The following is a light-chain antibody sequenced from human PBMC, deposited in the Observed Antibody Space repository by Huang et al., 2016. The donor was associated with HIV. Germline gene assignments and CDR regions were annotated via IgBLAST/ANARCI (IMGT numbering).Light chain of an antibody. Sequence: DIQMTQSPSSLSASVGDRVTIPCQARQDISNYLSWYKHKPGRAPKPLIFDASSLETGVPSRFSGSGSGTYFTLTIASLQPEDVATYYCQHYDDPYTFGQGTKLEIK. CDR2: DAS. V-gene: IGKV1-33*01. J-gene: IGKJ2*01. CDR1: QDISNY. CDR3: QHYDDPYT.